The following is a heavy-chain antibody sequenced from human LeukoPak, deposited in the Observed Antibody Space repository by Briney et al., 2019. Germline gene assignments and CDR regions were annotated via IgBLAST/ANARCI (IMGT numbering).Heavy chain of an antibody. CDR3: ARGRGDGSGSHAPKADFYCMDV. D-gene: IGHD3-10*01. CDR2: INPSGDNT. CDR1: GYTFTSHC. J-gene: IGHJ6*02. Sequence: ASVKVSCKASGYTFTSHCVHWVRQAPGQGLEWMGIINPSGDNTNYAQNLQGRVTMTRDTSTSTVYMELSSLRSEDTAVYYCARGRGDGSGSHAPKADFYCMDVWGQGTTVTVSS. V-gene: IGHV1-46*01.